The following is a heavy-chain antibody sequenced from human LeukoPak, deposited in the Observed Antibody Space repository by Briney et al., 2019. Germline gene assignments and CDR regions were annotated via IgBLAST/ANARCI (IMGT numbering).Heavy chain of an antibody. D-gene: IGHD2-15*01. CDR2: ISGSGGST. V-gene: IGHV3-23*01. CDR3: ATFVVAVAATSYYFDY. CDR1: GFTFSSYA. Sequence: PGGSLRLSCAASGFTFSSYAMSWVRQAPGKELEWVSAISGSGGSTYYADSVKGRFTISRDNSKNTLYLQMNSLRAEDTAVYYCATFVVAVAATSYYFDYWGQGTLVTVSS. J-gene: IGHJ4*02.